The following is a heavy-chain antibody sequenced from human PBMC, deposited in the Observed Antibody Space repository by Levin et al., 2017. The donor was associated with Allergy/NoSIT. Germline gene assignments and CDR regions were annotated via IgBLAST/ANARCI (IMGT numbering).Heavy chain of an antibody. V-gene: IGHV3-30*18. Sequence: PGGSLRLSCAASGFTFSSYGMHWVRQAPGKGLEWVAVISYDGSNKYYADSVKGRFTISRDNSKNTLYLQMNSLRAEDTAVYYCAKASLPLEGSIAVAAGPSDYWGQGTLVTVSS. CDR2: ISYDGSNK. D-gene: IGHD6-19*01. CDR3: AKASLPLEGSIAVAAGPSDY. J-gene: IGHJ4*02. CDR1: GFTFSSYG.